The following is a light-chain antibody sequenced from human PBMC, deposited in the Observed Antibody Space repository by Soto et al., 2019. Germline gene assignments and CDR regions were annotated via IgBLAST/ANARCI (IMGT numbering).Light chain of an antibody. CDR2: GAS. CDR3: QQYGGSPQT. Sequence: EIVLTQSPGTLSLSPGERATLSCSASQSVSNYLVWYQQKPGHAPRLLISGASSRATGIPDRFSGSGSGTEFTLTIRRLEPEDFAMYYCQQYGGSPQTFGQGTKVEIK. CDR1: QSVSNY. J-gene: IGKJ1*01. V-gene: IGKV3-20*01.